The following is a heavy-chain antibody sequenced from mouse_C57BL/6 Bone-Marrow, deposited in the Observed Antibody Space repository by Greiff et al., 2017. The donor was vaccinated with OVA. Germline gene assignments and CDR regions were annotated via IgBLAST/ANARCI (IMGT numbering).Heavy chain of an antibody. D-gene: IGHD2-2*01. CDR2: ISSGSSTI. V-gene: IGHV5-17*01. Sequence: EVQVVESGGGLAKPGGSLKLSCAASGFTFSDYGMHWVRPAPEKGLEWVAYISSGSSTIYYADTVKGRFTISRDNAKNTLFLQMTSLRSEDTAMYYCARAYGFPFAYWGQGTLVTVSA. CDR3: ARAYGFPFAY. CDR1: GFTFSDYG. J-gene: IGHJ3*01.